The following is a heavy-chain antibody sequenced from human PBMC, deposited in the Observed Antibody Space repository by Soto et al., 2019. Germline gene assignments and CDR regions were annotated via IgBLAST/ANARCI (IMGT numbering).Heavy chain of an antibody. CDR1: GYTFTSYG. V-gene: IGHV1-18*01. CDR2: ISAYNGNT. Sequence: ASVKVSCKASGYTFTSYGISWVRQAPGQGLEWMGWISAYNGNTNYAQKLQGRVTMTTDTSTSTAYMELRSLRSDDTAVYYCARERGDDILTGYDSWGQGTLVTVSS. J-gene: IGHJ4*02. D-gene: IGHD3-9*01. CDR3: ARERGDDILTGYDS.